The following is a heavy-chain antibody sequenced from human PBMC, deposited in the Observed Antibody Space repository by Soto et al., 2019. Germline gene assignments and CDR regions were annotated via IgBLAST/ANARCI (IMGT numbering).Heavy chain of an antibody. CDR1: GGSISSVSYY. J-gene: IGHJ5*02. CDR2: IYYSGSA. CDR3: ARLHCNSPNCVPLDP. V-gene: IGHV4-39*01. D-gene: IGHD2-2*01. Sequence: SETLSLTCSVSGGSISSVSYYWGWIRQPPGKGLEWIGSIYYSGSAYYSPSLKSRVTMSVDTSKNQLSLELRSVTAADTAVYYCARLHCNSPNCVPLDPWGQGTLVTVPQ.